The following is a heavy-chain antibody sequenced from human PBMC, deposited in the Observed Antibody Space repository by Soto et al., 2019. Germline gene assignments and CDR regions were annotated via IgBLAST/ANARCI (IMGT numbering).Heavy chain of an antibody. CDR1: GYTFTSYD. CDR3: ARWPDGYYYYGMDV. CDR2: MNPNSGNT. J-gene: IGHJ6*02. Sequence: QVQLVQSGAEVKKPGASVKVSCKASGYTFTSYDINWVRQATGQGLEWMGWMNPNSGNTGYAQKFQGRVTMTRNTSISTAYMELSSLISEDPAVYYCARWPDGYYYYGMDVWGQGTTVTVSS. V-gene: IGHV1-8*01.